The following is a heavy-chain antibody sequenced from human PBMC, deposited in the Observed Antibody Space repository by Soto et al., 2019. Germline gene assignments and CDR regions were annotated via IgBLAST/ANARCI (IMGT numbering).Heavy chain of an antibody. J-gene: IGHJ4*02. V-gene: IGHV3-7*03. CDR1: GLTFRNDW. CDR3: AVYGYGVSAAAY. D-gene: IGHD4-17*01. CDR2: INQDGSER. Sequence: VGSLRLSCAVSGLTFRNDWVSWVRQAPGKGLEWVANINQDGSERYYVDSVRGRFTISRDNVENSLYLQLNSLRPEDTAVYYCAVYGYGVSAAAYWGQGTLVTVSS.